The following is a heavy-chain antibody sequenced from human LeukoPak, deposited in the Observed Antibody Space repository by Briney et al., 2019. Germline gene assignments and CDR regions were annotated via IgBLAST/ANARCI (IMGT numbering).Heavy chain of an antibody. CDR3: AAFDFWSGYYRFDP. D-gene: IGHD3-3*01. Sequence: ASVKVSCKASAFTFTSSAMQWVRQTRGQRLEWIGWIFVGSGNTNYARKFQERVTITRDMSTSTAYMELSSLRSEDTAVYYCAAFDFWSGYYRFDPWGQGTLVTVSS. CDR1: AFTFTSSA. V-gene: IGHV1-58*02. J-gene: IGHJ5*02. CDR2: IFVGSGNT.